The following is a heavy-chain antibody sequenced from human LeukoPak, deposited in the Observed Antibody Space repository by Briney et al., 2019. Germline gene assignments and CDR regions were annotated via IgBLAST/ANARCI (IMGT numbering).Heavy chain of an antibody. V-gene: IGHV1-3*01. D-gene: IGHD5-12*01. CDR2: INAGNGNT. J-gene: IGHJ3*02. Sequence: ASVKVSCKASGYTFTSYAMHWVRQAPGQRLEWMGWINAGNGNTKYSQKFQGRVTITRDTSASTAYMELSSLRSEDTAVYYCARDQRYPATLIAFDIWGQGTMVTVSS. CDR3: ARDQRYPATLIAFDI. CDR1: GYTFTSYA.